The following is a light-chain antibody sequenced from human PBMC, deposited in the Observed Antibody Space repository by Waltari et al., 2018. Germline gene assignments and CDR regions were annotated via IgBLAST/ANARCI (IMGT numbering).Light chain of an antibody. CDR3: QQRSNWPGIT. J-gene: IGKJ5*01. CDR1: QSVTTF. V-gene: IGKV3-11*01. CDR2: DAS. Sequence: EIALTQSPATLSLSPGERATLSCRASQSVTTFLAWYQQKPGQAPRLLIYDASNRATGIPARFSGRGSGTDFTLTISSLEPEDFAVYYCQQRSNWPGITFGQGTRLEIK.